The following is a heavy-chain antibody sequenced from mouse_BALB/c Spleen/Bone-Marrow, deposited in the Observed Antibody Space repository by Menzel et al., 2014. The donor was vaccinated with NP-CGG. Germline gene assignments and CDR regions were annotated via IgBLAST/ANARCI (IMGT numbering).Heavy chain of an antibody. CDR3: ARALHYYGSSYGAMDY. J-gene: IGHJ4*01. CDR1: GYTFTSYW. CDR2: IYPGDGDT. Sequence: QVHVKQSGAELARPGASVKLSCKASGYTFTSYWMQWIKQRPGQGLEWIGAIYPGDGDTRFIQKFKGKATLTADKSSSTAYMQLSSLASEDSAVYYCARALHYYGSSYGAMDYWGQGTSVTVSS. V-gene: IGHV1-87*01. D-gene: IGHD1-1*01.